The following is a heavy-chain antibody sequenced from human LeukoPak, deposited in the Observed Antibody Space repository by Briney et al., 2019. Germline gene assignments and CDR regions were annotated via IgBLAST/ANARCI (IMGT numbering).Heavy chain of an antibody. J-gene: IGHJ4*02. CDR1: GFTFGIYA. Sequence: GGSLRLSCAASGFTFGIYAMTWVRQAPGKRLQWVSAITGSGGSTYYADSVKGRFTISRDNSKNTLYLRMNGLRAEDTAVYYCATLPRGPTGYVGYGGEDYWGQGTLVTVSS. V-gene: IGHV3-23*01. D-gene: IGHD5-12*01. CDR2: ITGSGGST. CDR3: ATLPRGPTGYVGYGGEDY.